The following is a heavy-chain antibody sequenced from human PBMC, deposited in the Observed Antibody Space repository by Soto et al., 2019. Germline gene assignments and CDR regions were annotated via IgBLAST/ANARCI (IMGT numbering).Heavy chain of an antibody. CDR1: GGSINSGGYY. J-gene: IGHJ4*02. CDR3: ARRYGDYFDF. D-gene: IGHD4-17*01. V-gene: IGHV4-31*03. CDR2: IYYSGST. Sequence: SETLSLPCTVPGGSINSGGYYWSWIRQHPGKGLEWIGYIYYSGSTYYNPSLKSRVTISVDTSKNQFSLKLSSVTAADTAVYHCARRYGDYFDFWGQGTLVTVSS.